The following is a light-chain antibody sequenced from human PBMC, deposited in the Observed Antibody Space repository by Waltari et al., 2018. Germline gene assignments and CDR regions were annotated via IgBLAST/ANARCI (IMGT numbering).Light chain of an antibody. J-gene: IGKJ4*01. CDR1: QGISNW. Sequence: DIQMTQSPSSVSASVGDRVTITCRASQGISNWLAWYQQRPGKAPKLLIYAASSLQSGVPSRFSGSGSGTYFTLTISSLQSEDFATYFCQQANSFPFGGGTKVEIK. CDR3: QQANSFP. CDR2: AAS. V-gene: IGKV1-12*02.